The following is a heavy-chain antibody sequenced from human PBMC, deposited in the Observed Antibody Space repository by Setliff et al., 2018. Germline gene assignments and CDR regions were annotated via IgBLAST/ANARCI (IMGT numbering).Heavy chain of an antibody. D-gene: IGHD3-3*01. V-gene: IGHV4-4*07. Sequence: SETLSLTCSVSGGLIYDHWWTWVRQTAGEGLQWIGRVYSRGGTDYNPSLNSRVTISVDTSNNQFSLHLTSVTAADTARYFCTRERQGGFLEWSPFDSWGRGILVTVSS. CDR1: GGLIYDHW. J-gene: IGHJ4*02. CDR3: TRERQGGFLEWSPFDS. CDR2: VYSRGGT.